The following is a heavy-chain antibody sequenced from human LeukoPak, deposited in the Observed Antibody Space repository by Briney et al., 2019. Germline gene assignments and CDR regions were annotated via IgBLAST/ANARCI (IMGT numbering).Heavy chain of an antibody. CDR1: GGSFSGYY. V-gene: IGHV4-34*01. CDR2: INHSGST. J-gene: IGHJ6*03. CDR3: ARLGSMVRGVMRTYYYYMDV. Sequence: PSETLSLTCAVYGGSFSGYYWSWIRQPPGKGLEWIGEINHSGSTNYNPSLKSRVTISVDTSKNQFSLKLSSVTAADTAVYYCARLGSMVRGVMRTYYYYMDVWGKGTTVTISS. D-gene: IGHD3-10*01.